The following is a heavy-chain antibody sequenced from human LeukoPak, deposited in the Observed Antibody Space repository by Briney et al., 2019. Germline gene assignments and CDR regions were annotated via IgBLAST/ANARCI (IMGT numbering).Heavy chain of an antibody. CDR1: GFTFSSYD. J-gene: IGHJ4*02. Sequence: PGRSLRLSCAASGFTFSSYDMHWVRQAPGKGLEWVVVISYDGNNKYYPDSVKGRFTISRDNSKNTLFLQMNSLRGEDTAVYYCAKEVVIAAIDYWGQGTLVTVSS. CDR3: AKEVVIAAIDY. V-gene: IGHV3-30*18. CDR2: ISYDGNNK. D-gene: IGHD2-15*01.